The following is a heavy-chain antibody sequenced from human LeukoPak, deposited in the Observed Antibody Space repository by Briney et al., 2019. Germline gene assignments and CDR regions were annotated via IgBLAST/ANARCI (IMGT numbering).Heavy chain of an antibody. J-gene: IGHJ3*02. CDR3: AKVARDAYNLDAFDI. D-gene: IGHD5-24*01. V-gene: IGHV3-48*03. Sequence: GGSLRLSCTASGFTFSSYEMNWVRQAPGKGLEWVSYISSSGTTIYYADSVKGRFTISRDNSKNTLYLQVNGLRAEDTAIYYCAKVARDAYNLDAFDIWGEGTMVTVSS. CDR2: ISSSGTTI. CDR1: GFTFSSYE.